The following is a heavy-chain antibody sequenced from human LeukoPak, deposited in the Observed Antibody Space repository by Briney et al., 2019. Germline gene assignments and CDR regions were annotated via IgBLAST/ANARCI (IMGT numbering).Heavy chain of an antibody. J-gene: IGHJ2*01. D-gene: IGHD3-10*01. CDR3: PRGGRWVGAHARGYFDL. CDR1: GESIDRGGYS. V-gene: IGHV4-30-2*01. CDR2: IYHSGTT. Sequence: SQTLSLTCTGSGESIDRGGYSWSWVRQPPGKGLECIGYIYHSGTTYYNPSLKSRLTISLERYMQQLSLTLNSVPAADTAVYYCPRGGRWVGAHARGYFDLWRRGPLVTVSS.